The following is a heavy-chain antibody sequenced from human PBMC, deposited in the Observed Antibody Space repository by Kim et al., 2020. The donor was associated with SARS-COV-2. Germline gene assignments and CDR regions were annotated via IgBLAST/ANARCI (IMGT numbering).Heavy chain of an antibody. V-gene: IGHV3-21*01. Sequence: GGSLRLSCAASGFTFSSYSMNWVRQAPGKGLEWVSSISSSSSYIYYADSVKGRFTISRDNAKNSLYLQMNSLRAEDTAVYYCARDQGISDYDFWSGYHPLSGDKGGQGTLVTVSS. CDR3: ARDQGISDYDFWSGYHPLSGDK. CDR2: ISSSSSYI. CDR1: GFTFSSYS. D-gene: IGHD3-3*01. J-gene: IGHJ4*02.